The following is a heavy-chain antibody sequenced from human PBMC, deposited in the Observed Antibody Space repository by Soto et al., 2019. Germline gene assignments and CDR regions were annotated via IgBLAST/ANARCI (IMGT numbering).Heavy chain of an antibody. CDR3: ARDLMTTRANWLGP. CDR2: ISSNSGAI. Sequence: PGGSLRLSCAASGFTFSDYNMNWVRQAPGKGLEWVSYISSNSGAIYYADSVKGRFTISRDNAENSLFLQMNSLTADDTAVYYCARDLMTTRANWLGPWGQGTLVTVSS. CDR1: GFTFSDYN. V-gene: IGHV3-48*01. J-gene: IGHJ5*02. D-gene: IGHD4-17*01.